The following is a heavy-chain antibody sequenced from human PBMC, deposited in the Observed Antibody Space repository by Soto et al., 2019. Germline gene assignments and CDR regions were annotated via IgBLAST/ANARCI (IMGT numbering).Heavy chain of an antibody. J-gene: IGHJ1*01. CDR3: TTGRYISGGVDH. Sequence: EVQLVESGGDLVKPGGSLRLSCVASGFDFNKAWMNWVRQAPGKGLEWVGRIKSDGTTDYAAPVKGRFTISRDASKTTLYLQGDTLKTEDTALYYCTTGRYISGGVDHWGRGTLVTVSS. V-gene: IGHV3-15*07. D-gene: IGHD2-15*01. CDR2: IKSDGTT. CDR1: GFDFNKAW.